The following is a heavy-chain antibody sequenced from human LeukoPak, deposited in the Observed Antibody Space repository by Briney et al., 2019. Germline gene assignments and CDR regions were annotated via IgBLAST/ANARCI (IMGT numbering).Heavy chain of an antibody. CDR3: ARAEDYDSSGYVDAFDM. D-gene: IGHD3-22*01. Sequence: PGRSLRLSCGASGFTFSSYGMHWVRQAPGKGLEWVSVIWYDGSKKYYADSVKGRFTISRDNSKNTLYLQMNSLRAEDTAVYYCARAEDYDSSGYVDAFDMWGQGTMVTVSS. V-gene: IGHV3-33*01. J-gene: IGHJ3*02. CDR1: GFTFSSYG. CDR2: IWYDGSKK.